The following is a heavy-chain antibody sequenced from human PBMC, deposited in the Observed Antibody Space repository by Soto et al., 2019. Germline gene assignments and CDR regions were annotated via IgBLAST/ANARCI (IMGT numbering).Heavy chain of an antibody. V-gene: IGHV4-28*01. CDR2: IYYSGST. Sequence: SETLPLTCAVSGYSISSSNWWGWIRQPPGEGLEWIGYIYYSGSTYYNPSLKSRVTMSVDTSKNQFSLKLSSVTAVDTAVYYCARTGALPRAFDPWGQGTLVTVS. CDR1: GYSISSSNW. CDR3: ARTGALPRAFDP. J-gene: IGHJ5*02. D-gene: IGHD1-26*01.